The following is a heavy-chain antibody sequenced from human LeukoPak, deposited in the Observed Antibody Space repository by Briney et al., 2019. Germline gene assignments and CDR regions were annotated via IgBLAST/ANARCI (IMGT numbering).Heavy chain of an antibody. CDR3: AKAGGYCSSTSCRIDY. D-gene: IGHD2-2*01. CDR2: ISSGSGTI. J-gene: IGHJ4*02. V-gene: IGHV3-48*04. CDR1: GFTFSSYS. Sequence: PGGSLRLSCEASGFTFSSYSMNWVRQAPGKGLEWVSYISSGSGTIYYADSVKGRFTISRDNAKNSLYLQMSSLRAEDTAVYYCAKAGGYCSSTSCRIDYWGQGILVTISS.